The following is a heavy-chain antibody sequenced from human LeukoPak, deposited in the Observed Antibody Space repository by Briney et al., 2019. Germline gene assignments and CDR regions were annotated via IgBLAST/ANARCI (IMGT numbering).Heavy chain of an antibody. CDR2: INHSGST. J-gene: IGHJ5*02. D-gene: IGHD2-2*01. Sequence: NPSETLSLTCAVYGGSFSGYYWSWIRQPPGKGLEWIGEINHSGSTNYNPSLKSRVTISVDTSKNQFSLKLSSVTAADTAVYYCARGCGIVVVPAANCKGRFDPWGQGTLVTVSS. V-gene: IGHV4-34*01. CDR3: ARGCGIVVVPAANCKGRFDP. CDR1: GGSFSGYY.